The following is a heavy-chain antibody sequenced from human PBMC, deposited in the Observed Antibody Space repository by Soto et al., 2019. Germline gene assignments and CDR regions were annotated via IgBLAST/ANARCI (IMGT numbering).Heavy chain of an antibody. V-gene: IGHV2-5*02. Sequence: QITLKESGPTLVKPTQTLTLTCTFSGFSLTTDRVGVGWIRQPPGEALEWLAVIYWDDSKTYRPSLESSLTNTKDTSKNQVALTTTNMDSLDTATYYCAHAYGGRSLYWGQGTLVTVSS. CDR2: IYWDDSK. CDR1: GFSLTTDRVG. CDR3: AHAYGGRSLY. D-gene: IGHD1-26*01. J-gene: IGHJ4*02.